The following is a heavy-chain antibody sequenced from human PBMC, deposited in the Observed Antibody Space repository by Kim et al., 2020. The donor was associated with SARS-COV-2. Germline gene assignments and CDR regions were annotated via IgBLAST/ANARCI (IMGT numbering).Heavy chain of an antibody. CDR1: GGSFSGYY. CDR2: INHSGST. J-gene: IGHJ4*02. V-gene: IGHV4-34*01. Sequence: SETLSLTCAVYGGSFSGYYWSWIRQPPGKGLEWIGEINHSGSTNYNPSLKSRVTISVDTSKNQFSLKLSSVTAADTAVYYCARGSVPREDTATVLDYWGQGTLVTISS. CDR3: ARGSVPREDTATVLDY. D-gene: IGHD5-18*01.